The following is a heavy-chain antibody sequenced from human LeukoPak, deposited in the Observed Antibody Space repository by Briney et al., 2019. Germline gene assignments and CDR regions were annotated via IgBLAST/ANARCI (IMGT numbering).Heavy chain of an antibody. CDR2: INHSGST. Sequence: SETLSLTCAVYGGSFSGYYWSWIRQPPGKGLEWIGEINHSGSTNYNPSLKSRVTISVDTSKNQFSLKLSSVTAADTAVYYCARLLYSTSFMDVWGKGTTVTVSS. CDR3: ARLLYSTSFMDV. J-gene: IGHJ6*03. D-gene: IGHD6-6*01. V-gene: IGHV4-34*01. CDR1: GGSFSGYY.